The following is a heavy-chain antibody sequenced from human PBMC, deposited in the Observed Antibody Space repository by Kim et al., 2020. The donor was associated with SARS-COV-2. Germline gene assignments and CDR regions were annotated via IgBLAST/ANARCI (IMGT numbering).Heavy chain of an antibody. D-gene: IGHD3-22*01. CDR3: AKDRVDYYDSSGYYYAWKPYYYYGMDV. J-gene: IGHJ6*02. Sequence: GGSLRLSCAASGFTFSSYAMSWVRQAPGKGLEWVSAISGSGGSTYYADSVKGRFTISRDNSKNTLYLQMNSLRAEDTAVYYCAKDRVDYYDSSGYYYAWKPYYYYGMDVWGQGTTVTVSS. CDR2: ISGSGGST. CDR1: GFTFSSYA. V-gene: IGHV3-23*01.